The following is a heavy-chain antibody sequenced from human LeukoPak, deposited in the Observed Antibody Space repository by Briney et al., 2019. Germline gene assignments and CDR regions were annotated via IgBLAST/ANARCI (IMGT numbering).Heavy chain of an antibody. V-gene: IGHV3-30*18. CDR2: ISYDGSNK. J-gene: IGHJ4*02. Sequence: GRSLRLSCAASGFTFSSYGMHWVRQAPGKGLEWVAVISYDGSNKYYADSVKGRFTISRDNSKNTLYLQMNSLRAEDTAVYYCAKDMTQWLAFDYWGQGTLVTVSS. CDR3: AKDMTQWLAFDY. D-gene: IGHD6-19*01. CDR1: GFTFSSYG.